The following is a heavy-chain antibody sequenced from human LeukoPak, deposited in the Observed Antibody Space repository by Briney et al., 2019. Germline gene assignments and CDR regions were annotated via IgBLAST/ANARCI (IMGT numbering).Heavy chain of an antibody. V-gene: IGHV4-34*01. J-gene: IGHJ4*02. CDR2: INHSGST. CDR3: ARGQQWLVGHDY. CDR1: GGSFSGYY. D-gene: IGHD6-19*01. Sequence: SETLSLTCAVYGGSFSGYYWSWIRQPPGKGLEWIGEINHSGSTNYGPSLKSRVTISVDTSKNQFSLKLSSVTAADAAVYYCARGQQWLVGHDYWGQGTLVTVSS.